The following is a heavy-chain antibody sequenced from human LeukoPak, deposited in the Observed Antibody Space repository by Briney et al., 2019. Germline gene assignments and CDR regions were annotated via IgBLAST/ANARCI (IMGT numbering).Heavy chain of an antibody. D-gene: IGHD5-12*01. J-gene: IGHJ4*02. CDR1: GGSISSYY. V-gene: IGHV4-59*01. CDR2: IYYSGST. Sequence: SEALSLTCTDSGGSISSYYWSWIRQPPGKGLEWIGYIYYSGSTNYNPSLKSRVTISVDTSKNQFSLKLSSVTAADTAVYYCARGEGGWLRFISFDYWGQGTLVTVSS. CDR3: ARGEGGWLRFISFDY.